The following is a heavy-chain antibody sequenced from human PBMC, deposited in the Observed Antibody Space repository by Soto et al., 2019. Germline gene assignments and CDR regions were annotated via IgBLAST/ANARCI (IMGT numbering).Heavy chain of an antibody. V-gene: IGHV1-2*02. J-gene: IGHJ5*02. Sequence: QVQLVQSGAEVKKPGASVKVSCKASGYTFTGYYMHWVRQAPGQGLEWMGWINPNSGGTNYAQKFQGRVTRTRDTSISTAYMELSRLRSDDTAVYYCARAGVPITICGVVPTANWFDPWGQGTLVTVSS. CDR3: ARAGVPITICGVVPTANWFDP. D-gene: IGHD3-3*01. CDR2: INPNSGGT. CDR1: GYTFTGYY.